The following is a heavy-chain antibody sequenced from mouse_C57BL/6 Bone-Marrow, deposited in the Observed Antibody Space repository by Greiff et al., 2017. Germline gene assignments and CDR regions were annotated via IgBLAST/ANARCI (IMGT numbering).Heavy chain of an antibody. CDR3: ARNYGSSYAMDY. CDR2: IYPGSGST. CDR1: GYTFTSYW. D-gene: IGHD1-1*01. V-gene: IGHV1-55*01. Sequence: VQLQQPGAELVKPGASVKLSCKASGYTFTSYWITWVKQRPGQGLEWIGDIYPGSGSTNYNEKFKSKATLTVDTSSSTTYMQLSSLTSEDSAVYYCARNYGSSYAMDYWCQGTSVTVSS. J-gene: IGHJ4*01.